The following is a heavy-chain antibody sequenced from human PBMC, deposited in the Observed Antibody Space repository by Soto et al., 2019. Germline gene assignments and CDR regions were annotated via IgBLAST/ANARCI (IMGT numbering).Heavy chain of an antibody. Sequence: QMQLVQSGPEVKKPGTSVKVSCKASGFTFTSSAVQWVRQARGQRLEWIGWIVVGSGNTNYAQKFQERVTITRDMSTSTAYMELISLRSEDTAVYYCAAWGGDYYFDYWGQGTLVTVSS. CDR2: IVVGSGNT. D-gene: IGHD2-21*02. CDR3: AAWGGDYYFDY. CDR1: GFTFTSSA. J-gene: IGHJ4*02. V-gene: IGHV1-58*01.